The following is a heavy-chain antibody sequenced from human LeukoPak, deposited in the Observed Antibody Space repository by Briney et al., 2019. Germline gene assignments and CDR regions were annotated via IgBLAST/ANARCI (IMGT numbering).Heavy chain of an antibody. CDR3: ARGVRYYYYYMDV. Sequence: PGGSLRLSCAASGFTFSTYNIHWVRQAPGKGLEWVSYISDSSSTTYYADSLKGRFTISRDNAKNSLYLQMNSLRAEDTAVYYCARGVRYYYYYMDVWGKGTTVTVSS. V-gene: IGHV3-48*01. J-gene: IGHJ6*03. D-gene: IGHD3-10*01. CDR2: ISDSSSTT. CDR1: GFTFSTYN.